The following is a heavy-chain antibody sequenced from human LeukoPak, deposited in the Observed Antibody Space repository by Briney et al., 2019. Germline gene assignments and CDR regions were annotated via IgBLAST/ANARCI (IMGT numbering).Heavy chain of an antibody. CDR1: GFTFTSYS. J-gene: IGHJ5*02. CDR2: ISSSSSYI. Sequence: GGSLRLSCAASGFTFTSYSMNWVRQAPGKGLEWVSSISSSSSYIYYADSVKGRFTISRDNARNSLYPQMHSLRAEDTAVYYCARGTALYGSGSYGYWFDPWGQGTLVTVSS. V-gene: IGHV3-21*01. CDR3: ARGTALYGSGSYGYWFDP. D-gene: IGHD3-10*01.